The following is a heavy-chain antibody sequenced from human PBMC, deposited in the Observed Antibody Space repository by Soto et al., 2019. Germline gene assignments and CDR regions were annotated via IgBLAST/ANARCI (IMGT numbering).Heavy chain of an antibody. V-gene: IGHV3-30*03. J-gene: IGHJ4*02. CDR1: GSSLINYD. CDR2: MSYDGSRQ. Sequence: QVQLVESGGGVVQPGRSLRLSCAASGSSLINYDMHWVRQAPGKGLEWVAVMSYDGSRQFYADSVRGRFSVSRDISKSALYLQMSSLRIEETAIFYFARGACYGSSSSFDSCVQGTHVTVSS. D-gene: IGHD6-6*01. CDR3: ARGACYGSSSSFDS.